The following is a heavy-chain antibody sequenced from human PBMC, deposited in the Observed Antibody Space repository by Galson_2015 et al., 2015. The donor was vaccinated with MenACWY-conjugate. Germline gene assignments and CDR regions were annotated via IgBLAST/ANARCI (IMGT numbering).Heavy chain of an antibody. CDR2: ISPGDSNT. Sequence: QSGAEVTKPGESLQISCTTTGSSFPTYWIAWVRQMPGTGLEWMGLISPGDSNTRYSPSFQGQVTISADKSISTAYLQWSSLKASDTAMYYCARHPPGGRGMDVWGQGTTVTVSS. CDR1: GSSFPTYW. D-gene: IGHD1-26*01. J-gene: IGHJ6*02. V-gene: IGHV5-51*01. CDR3: ARHPPGGRGMDV.